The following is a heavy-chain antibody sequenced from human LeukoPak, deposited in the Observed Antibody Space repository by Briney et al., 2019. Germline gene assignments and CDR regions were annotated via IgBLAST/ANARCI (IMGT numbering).Heavy chain of an antibody. CDR3: AKAGIGVVGYFDY. Sequence: GGCLRLSCSASGFTFDDYVMTWVRQAPGKGLEWVSAIRGSGGGTYYADSVKGRSTISRDNSKNTLYLQMNSLRDEDTALYYCAKAGIGVVGYFDYWGQGTLVSVSS. V-gene: IGHV3-23*01. J-gene: IGHJ4*02. D-gene: IGHD6-19*01. CDR2: IRGSGGGT. CDR1: GFTFDDYV.